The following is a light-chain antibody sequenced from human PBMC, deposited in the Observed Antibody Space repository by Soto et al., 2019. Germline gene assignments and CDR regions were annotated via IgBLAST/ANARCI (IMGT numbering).Light chain of an antibody. J-gene: IGKJ4*01. V-gene: IGKV3-15*01. CDR1: QTIRTT. CDR3: QQYTNWVT. Sequence: EIVMTQSPVTLSLSPGETATLSCRASQTIRTTLAWYQQKAGQAPRLLIYDASTRATGIPARFSGSGSGTDFTLTISSLQSEDFAVYYCQQYTNWVTFGGGTQVEIE. CDR2: DAS.